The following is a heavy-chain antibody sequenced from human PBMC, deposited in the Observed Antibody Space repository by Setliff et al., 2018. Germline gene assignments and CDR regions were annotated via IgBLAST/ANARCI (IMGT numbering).Heavy chain of an antibody. J-gene: IGHJ4*02. Sequence: SETLSLTCTVSGGSMRSISYYWGWVRQPPGKGLEWIGTIDASGTTYYNPSLKSRVTISVDTSKNQFSLRLSSVTAADTAVYYCAICRYQVPYNYWGQGSLVTVSS. V-gene: IGHV4-39*01. CDR1: GGSMRSISYY. CDR2: IDASGTT. CDR3: AICRYQVPYNY. D-gene: IGHD2-2*01.